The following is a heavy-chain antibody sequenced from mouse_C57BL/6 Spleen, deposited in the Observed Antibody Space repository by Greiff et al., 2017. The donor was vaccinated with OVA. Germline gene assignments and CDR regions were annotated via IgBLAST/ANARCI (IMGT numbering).Heavy chain of an antibody. Sequence: VQLQQSGPELVKPGASVKISCKASGYAFSSSWMNWVKQRPGKGLEWIGRIYPGDGDTNYNGKFKGKATLTADKSSSTAYMQLSSLTSEDSAVYFCARCYYGSWGYYAMDYWGQGTSVTVSS. V-gene: IGHV1-82*01. J-gene: IGHJ4*01. CDR1: GYAFSSSW. CDR2: IYPGDGDT. D-gene: IGHD1-1*01. CDR3: ARCYYGSWGYYAMDY.